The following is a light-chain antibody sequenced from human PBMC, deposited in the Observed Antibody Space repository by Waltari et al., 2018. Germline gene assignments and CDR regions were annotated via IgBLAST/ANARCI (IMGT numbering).Light chain of an antibody. Sequence: QSISRDLAWYQQKPGQAPRLLISGASTRATGISGRFSGSGSGTDFTLTITSLQSEDFAVYYCQQYNDWPLTFGGGTKVEIK. V-gene: IGKV3-15*01. CDR2: GAS. CDR1: QSISRD. J-gene: IGKJ4*01. CDR3: QQYNDWPLT.